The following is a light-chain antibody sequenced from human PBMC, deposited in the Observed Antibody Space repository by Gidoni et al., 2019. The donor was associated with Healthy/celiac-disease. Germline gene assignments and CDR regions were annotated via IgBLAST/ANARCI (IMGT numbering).Light chain of an antibody. CDR1: SSNIGNNA. CDR2: YDD. V-gene: IGLV1-36*01. Sequence: QSVLTQPPSVSEAPRQRVTISCSGSSSNIGNNAVNWYQQLPGKAPKLLIYYDDLLPSGVSDRFSGSKSGTSASLAISGLQSEDEADYYCAAWDDSLNGFWVFGGGTKLTV. CDR3: AAWDDSLNGFWV. J-gene: IGLJ3*02.